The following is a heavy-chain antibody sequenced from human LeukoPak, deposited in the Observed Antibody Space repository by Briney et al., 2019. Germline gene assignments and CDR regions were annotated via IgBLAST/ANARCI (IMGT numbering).Heavy chain of an antibody. CDR2: IIPIFGTA. Sequence: GLEWMGGIIPIFGTANYAQKFQGRVTITADESTSTAYMELSSLRSEDTAVYYCAGKGSRWGQGTLVTVSS. CDR3: AGKGSR. V-gene: IGHV1-69*01. J-gene: IGHJ4*02.